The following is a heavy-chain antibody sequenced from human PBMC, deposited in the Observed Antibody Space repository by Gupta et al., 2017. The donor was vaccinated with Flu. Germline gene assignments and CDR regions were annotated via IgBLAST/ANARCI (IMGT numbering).Heavy chain of an antibody. D-gene: IGHD6-13*01. J-gene: IGHJ4*02. V-gene: IGHV4-34*02. Sequence: QVQLQQWGAGLLKPSETLSLTCAVYGGSFSAFYWSWIRQSLGKGLEWIGEINHSGGGNYNPSLKSRVTMSVDTPKNQFSLKLRSVTAADRAVYYCVRVGAAAGAFDFWGQGILVTVSS. CDR3: VRVGAAAGAFDF. CDR1: GGSFSAFY. CDR2: INHSGGG.